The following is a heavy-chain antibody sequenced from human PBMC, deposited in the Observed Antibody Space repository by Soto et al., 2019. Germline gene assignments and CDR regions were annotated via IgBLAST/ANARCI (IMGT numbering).Heavy chain of an antibody. V-gene: IGHV4-4*02. J-gene: IGHJ4*02. CDR1: GASSSPTYW. CDR2: IHHSGTT. Sequence: SETLSLTCAVSGASSSPTYWWSWVRQSPGKGLGWIGEIHHSGTTNYNPSLKSRVTISLDKSKNQFSLNLNSVTAADTAMYYCTRSVLKSLDYWGQGTLVTSPQ. CDR3: TRSVLKSLDY. D-gene: IGHD3-9*01.